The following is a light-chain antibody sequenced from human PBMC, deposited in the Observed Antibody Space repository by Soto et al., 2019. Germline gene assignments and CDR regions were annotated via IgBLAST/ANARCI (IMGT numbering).Light chain of an antibody. V-gene: IGKV1-5*01. Sequence: DIQMTQSPSTLSASVGDRVTITCRASQSINSWLAWYQQKPGTAPKLLIYHASTLESGVPSRFSGSGSGTEFTLTISSLQPDDFATYYCQQLNKYPSTFGGGTKVDIK. CDR2: HAS. CDR3: QQLNKYPST. J-gene: IGKJ4*01. CDR1: QSINSW.